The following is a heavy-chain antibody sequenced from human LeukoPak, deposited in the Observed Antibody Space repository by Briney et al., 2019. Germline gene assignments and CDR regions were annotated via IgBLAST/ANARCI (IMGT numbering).Heavy chain of an antibody. D-gene: IGHD6-19*01. CDR2: ISYDGSNK. CDR3: ARDGYSSGWYLPY. V-gene: IGHV3-30-3*01. J-gene: IGHJ4*02. CDR1: GFTFSSYA. Sequence: GGSLGLSCAASGFTFSSYAMHWVRQAPGKGLEWVAVISYDGSNKYYADSVKGRFTISRDNSKNTLYLQMNSLRAEDTAVYYCARDGYSSGWYLPYWGQGTLVTVSS.